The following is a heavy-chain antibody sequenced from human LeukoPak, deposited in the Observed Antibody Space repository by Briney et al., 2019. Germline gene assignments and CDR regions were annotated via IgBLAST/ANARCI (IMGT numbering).Heavy chain of an antibody. D-gene: IGHD2-2*01. CDR2: ISGSGGST. V-gene: IGHV3-23*01. CDR3: AKWPHCSSTSCYRSEEKYFQH. Sequence: PGGSLRLSCAASGFTFSSYAMSWVRQAPGKGLEWVSAISGSGGSTYYADSVKGRFTISRDNSKNTLYLQMNSLRAEDTAVYYCAKWPHCSSTSCYRSEEKYFQHWGQGTLVTVSS. CDR1: GFTFSSYA. J-gene: IGHJ1*01.